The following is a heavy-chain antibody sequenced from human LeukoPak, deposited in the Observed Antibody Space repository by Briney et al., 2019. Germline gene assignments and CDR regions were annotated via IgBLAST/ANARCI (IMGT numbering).Heavy chain of an antibody. CDR2: MNPNSGNT. CDR3: ARGPHRYCSGGSCVIDY. J-gene: IGHJ4*02. CDR1: GYTFTSYD. Sequence: GASVKVSCKASGYTFTSYDINWVRQATGQGLEWMGWMNPNSGNTGYAQKFQGRVTMTRNTSISTAYMELSSLRSEDTVVYYCARGPHRYCSGGSCVIDYWGQGTLVTVSS. D-gene: IGHD2-15*01. V-gene: IGHV1-8*01.